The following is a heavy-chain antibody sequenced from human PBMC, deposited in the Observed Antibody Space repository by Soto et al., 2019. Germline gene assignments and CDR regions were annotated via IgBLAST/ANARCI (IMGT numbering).Heavy chain of an antibody. CDR2: ISGSGGST. Sequence: GGSLRLSCAASGFTFSSYAMSWVRQAPGKGLEWVPAISGSGGSTYYADSVKGRFTISRDNSKNTLYLQMNSLRAEDTAVYYCAKGRSSGPHYYYYYGMDVWGQGTTVTVSS. J-gene: IGHJ6*02. CDR1: GFTFSSYA. D-gene: IGHD1-26*01. CDR3: AKGRSSGPHYYYYYGMDV. V-gene: IGHV3-23*01.